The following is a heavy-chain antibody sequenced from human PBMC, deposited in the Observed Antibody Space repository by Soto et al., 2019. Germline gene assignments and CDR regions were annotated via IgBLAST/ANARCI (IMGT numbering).Heavy chain of an antibody. Sequence: QVQLVQSGAEVKKPGSSVKVSCKASGGTFSSYAISWVRQAPGQGLEWMGGIIPIFGTANYAQKFQGRVTITADKSTSTAYMELSSLRSEDTAVYYCARPSPGNPEDSYYGMDVWGQGTTVTVSS. J-gene: IGHJ6*02. CDR2: IIPIFGTA. CDR1: GGTFSSYA. V-gene: IGHV1-69*06. CDR3: ARPSPGNPEDSYYGMDV.